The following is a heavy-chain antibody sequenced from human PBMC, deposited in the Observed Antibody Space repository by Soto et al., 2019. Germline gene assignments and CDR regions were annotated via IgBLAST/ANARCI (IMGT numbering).Heavy chain of an antibody. V-gene: IGHV4-31*03. CDR1: GGSISSGGYY. D-gene: IGHD2-2*01. Sequence: QVQLQESGPGLVKPSQTLSLTCTVSGGSISSGGYYWSWIRQHPGKGLEWIGYIYYSGSTYYNPSLKRRVNISVDKSKNQFSLKLSSVTAADTAVHYCARVRVGYCSSTSCRSTAYYYYMDVWGKGTTVTVSS. J-gene: IGHJ6*03. CDR3: ARVRVGYCSSTSCRSTAYYYYMDV. CDR2: IYYSGST.